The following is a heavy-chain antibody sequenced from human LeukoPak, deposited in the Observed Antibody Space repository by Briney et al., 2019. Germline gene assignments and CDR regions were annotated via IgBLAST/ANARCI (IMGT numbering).Heavy chain of an antibody. CDR2: ISAYNGNT. CDR3: ARDRYYDSSGYSGY. D-gene: IGHD3-22*01. CDR1: GYTFTSYG. V-gene: IGHV1-18*01. J-gene: IGHJ4*02. Sequence: ASVKVSCKASGYTFTSYGISWVRQAPGQGLEWMAWISAYNGNTNYAQKLQGRVTMTTDTSTSTAYMELRSLRSDDTAVYYCARDRYYDSSGYSGYWGQGTLVTVSS.